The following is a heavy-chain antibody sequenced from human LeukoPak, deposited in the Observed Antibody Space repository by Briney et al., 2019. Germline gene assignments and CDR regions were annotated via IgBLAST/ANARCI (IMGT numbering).Heavy chain of an antibody. V-gene: IGHV3-21*01. Sequence: GGALRLFCAASGFTFSSYSMNWVRQAPGKGLELVSAISSSSSCIYYADSVKGRVTISRDNAKNSLYLQMNSLRAEDTAVYYCARDRAVLRYFDWSSGLDAFDIWGQGTMVTVSS. CDR2: ISSSSSCI. CDR1: GFTFSSYS. D-gene: IGHD3-9*01. J-gene: IGHJ3*02. CDR3: ARDRAVLRYFDWSSGLDAFDI.